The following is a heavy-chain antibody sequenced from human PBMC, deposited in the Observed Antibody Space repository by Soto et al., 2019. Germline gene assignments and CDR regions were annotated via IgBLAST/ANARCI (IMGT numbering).Heavy chain of an antibody. CDR1: GFIFSNYA. V-gene: IGHV3-23*01. D-gene: IGHD3-10*01. CDR2: IGGSGGTT. Sequence: EVQLLESGGGLVQPGGSLRVSCAASGFIFSNYAVSWGRQAPGKGLEWVSAIGGSGGTTYYADSVKGRFTISRDNSRNTVYLQMNSLRVEDTAVYYCARQLFTAYGSGLVWGQGTLVTVSS. J-gene: IGHJ4*02. CDR3: ARQLFTAYGSGLV.